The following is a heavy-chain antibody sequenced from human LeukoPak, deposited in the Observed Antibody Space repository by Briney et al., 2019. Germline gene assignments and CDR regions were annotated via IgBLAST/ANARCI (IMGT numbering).Heavy chain of an antibody. CDR3: TTLDYYYDRVVSLDAFDI. V-gene: IGHV3-15*01. D-gene: IGHD3-22*01. CDR2: IKSKTDGGTT. Sequence: GGSLRLSCAASGFTFSSYAMSWVRQAPGKGLEWVGRIKSKTDGGTTDYAAPVKGRFTISRDDSKNTLYLQMNSLKTEDTAVYYCTTLDYYYDRVVSLDAFDIWGQGTMVTVSS. CDR1: GFTFSSYA. J-gene: IGHJ3*02.